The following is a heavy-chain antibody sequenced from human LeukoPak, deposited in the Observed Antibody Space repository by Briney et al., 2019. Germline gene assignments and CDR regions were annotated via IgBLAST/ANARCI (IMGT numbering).Heavy chain of an antibody. V-gene: IGHV4-59*01. D-gene: IGHD6-19*01. CDR3: AKQSIAVAGTGYFDY. J-gene: IGHJ4*02. CDR1: GGSISSYY. Sequence: SETLSLTCTVSGGSISSYYWSWIRQPPGKGLEWIGYIYYSGSTNYNPSLKSRLTISVDTSKNQFSLKLSSVTAADTAVYYCAKQSIAVAGTGYFDYWGQGTLVTVSS. CDR2: IYYSGST.